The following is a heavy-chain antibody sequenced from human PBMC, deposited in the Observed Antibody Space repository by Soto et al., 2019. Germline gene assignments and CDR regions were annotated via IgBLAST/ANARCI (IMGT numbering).Heavy chain of an antibody. CDR2: ISYDGSNK. Sequence: SRRLAFAAAGFTFSSYCMHWVRQSPGKGLEWVAVISYDGSNKYYADSVKGRFTISRDNSKNTLYLQMSSLRAEDTAVYYCAKSGIDDFWSGHYKTKQYFDYWGQGTLVTVSS. CDR3: AKSGIDDFWSGHYKTKQYFDY. J-gene: IGHJ4*02. D-gene: IGHD3-3*01. V-gene: IGHV3-30*18. CDR1: GFTFSSYC.